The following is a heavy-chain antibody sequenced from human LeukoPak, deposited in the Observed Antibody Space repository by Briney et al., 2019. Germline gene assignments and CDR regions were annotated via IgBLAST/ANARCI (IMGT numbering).Heavy chain of an antibody. V-gene: IGHV3-30-3*01. D-gene: IGHD6-13*01. CDR3: ARDGGSSHALDY. Sequence: GRSLRLSCAASGFTFSSYAMHWVRQAPGKGLEWVAVISYDGSNKYYADSVKGRFTISRDNSKNTLYLQMNSLRAEDTAVYYCARDGGSSHALDYWGQGTLVTVSS. CDR2: ISYDGSNK. J-gene: IGHJ4*02. CDR1: GFTFSSYA.